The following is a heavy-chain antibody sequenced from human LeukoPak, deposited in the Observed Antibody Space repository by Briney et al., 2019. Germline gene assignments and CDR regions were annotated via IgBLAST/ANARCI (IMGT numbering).Heavy chain of an antibody. CDR3: AKDLFRGASWRIYYYGVDV. J-gene: IGHJ6*02. D-gene: IGHD2-2*01. V-gene: IGHV3-9*01. CDR2: ISWNSGSI. CDR1: GFTFDDYA. Sequence: GRSLRLSCAASGFTFDDYAMHWVRQAPGKGLEWVSGISWNSGSIGYADSVKGRFTISRDNAKNSLYLRMNSLRAEDTALYYCAKDLFRGASWRIYYYGVDVWGQGTTVTVSS.